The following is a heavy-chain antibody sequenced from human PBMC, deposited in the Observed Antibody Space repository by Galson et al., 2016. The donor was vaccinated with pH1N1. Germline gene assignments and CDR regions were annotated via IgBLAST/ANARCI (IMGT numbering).Heavy chain of an antibody. V-gene: IGHV3-23*01. CDR1: GFSVSTYA. D-gene: IGHD2-15*01. CDR3: AKDYGDCSGGRCFSEPLDY. J-gene: IGHJ4*02. CDR2: LTDHGHT. Sequence: SLRLSCAASGFSVSTYAVSWVRQAPGKGLEWVSGLTDHGHTYYADSVKGRFTISGDNSKNTVYLQMSSLRADDTAVYYCAKDYGDCSGGRCFSEPLDYWGQGTRVTVSS.